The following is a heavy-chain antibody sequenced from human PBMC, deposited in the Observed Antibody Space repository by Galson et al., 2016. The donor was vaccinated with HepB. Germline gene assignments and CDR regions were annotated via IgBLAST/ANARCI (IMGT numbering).Heavy chain of an antibody. CDR1: GFTFSAYG. CDR3: ARDGDAYNFDF. Sequence: SLRLSCAASGFTFSAYGMHWVRQAPGKGLEWVALISFDGTNKYFADSVKGRFTISRDNAKNTLYLQMNSLRAEDTAVYYCARDGDAYNFDFWGQGTLVTVSS. CDR2: ISFDGTNK. J-gene: IGHJ4*02. V-gene: IGHV3-30*03. D-gene: IGHD5-24*01.